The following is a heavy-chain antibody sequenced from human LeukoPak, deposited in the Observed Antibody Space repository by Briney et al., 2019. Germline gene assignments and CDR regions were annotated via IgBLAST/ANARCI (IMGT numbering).Heavy chain of an antibody. CDR2: MNPNSGNT. D-gene: IGHD3-10*01. V-gene: IGHV1-8*01. Sequence: ASVKVSCKASGYTFTSYDINWVRQATGQGLEWMGWMNPNSGNTGYAQKFQGRVTMTRNTSISTAYMELSSLRSEDTAVYYCARGHRGRFRFNFFGELLNNWFDPWGQGTLVTVSS. CDR3: ARGHRGRFRFNFFGELLNNWFDP. CDR1: GYTFTSYD. J-gene: IGHJ5*02.